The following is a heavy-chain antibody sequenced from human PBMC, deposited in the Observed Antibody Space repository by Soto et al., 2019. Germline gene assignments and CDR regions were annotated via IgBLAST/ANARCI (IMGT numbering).Heavy chain of an antibody. CDR3: AKRAYSSSPLDC. CDR2: ISGSGGST. Sequence: EVQLLESGGGLVQPGGSLRLSCAASGFTFSNYVMSWVRQAPGKGLEWVSVISGSGGSTYYADPVKGRFTFSRDTSKNTLYLQMNSLRAEDTAVYYCAKRAYSSSPLDCWGQGTLVTVSS. V-gene: IGHV3-23*01. D-gene: IGHD6-13*01. J-gene: IGHJ4*02. CDR1: GFTFSNYV.